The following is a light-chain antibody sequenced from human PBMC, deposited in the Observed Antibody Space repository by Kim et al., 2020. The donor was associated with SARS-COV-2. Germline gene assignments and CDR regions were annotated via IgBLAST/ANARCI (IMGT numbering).Light chain of an antibody. Sequence: EIVMTQSPATLSVSPGERATLSCRASQSVSSNLAWYQQKPGQAPRLLIYGASTRATGIPGRFSGSGSGTEFTLTISSLQSEDFAVYYCQQYSHWPLTFGGGTKLES. V-gene: IGKV3-15*01. CDR2: GAS. J-gene: IGKJ4*01. CDR1: QSVSSN. CDR3: QQYSHWPLT.